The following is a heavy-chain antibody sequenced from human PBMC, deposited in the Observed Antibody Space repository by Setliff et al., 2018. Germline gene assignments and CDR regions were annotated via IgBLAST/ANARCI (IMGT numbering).Heavy chain of an antibody. CDR1: GFSFSYYY. D-gene: IGHD5-18*01. Sequence: GGSLRLSCAASGFSFSYYYMSWVRQAPGKGLEWLSKISGDGITIYYADSVKGRFTISRDNAKNSLFLQMNSLRAEDTALYYCAKFVGYTYGYDYWGRGTLVTVSS. CDR2: ISGDGITI. V-gene: IGHV3-11*04. CDR3: AKFVGYTYGYDY. J-gene: IGHJ4*02.